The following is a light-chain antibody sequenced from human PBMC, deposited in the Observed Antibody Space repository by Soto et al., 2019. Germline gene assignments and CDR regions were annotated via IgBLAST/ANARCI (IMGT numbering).Light chain of an antibody. V-gene: IGKV1-5*03. Sequence: IPMTQSPSTLSGSVGDRVTITCRASQSISSWLAWYQQKPGKAPKLLIYKASSLESGVPSRFSGSGSGTEFTLTISSLQPDDFATYYCQQYNSYSRTFGQGTKVDI. CDR3: QQYNSYSRT. J-gene: IGKJ1*01. CDR1: QSISSW. CDR2: KAS.